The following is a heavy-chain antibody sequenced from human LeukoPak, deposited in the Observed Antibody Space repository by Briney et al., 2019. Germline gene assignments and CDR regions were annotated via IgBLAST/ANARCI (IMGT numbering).Heavy chain of an antibody. J-gene: IGHJ4*02. CDR3: ARDATNYYDSSGYFDY. D-gene: IGHD3-22*01. Sequence: GGPLRLSCAASGFTFSSYSMNWVRQAPGKGLEWVSSISSSSSYIYYADSVKGRFTISRDNAKNSLYLQMNSLRAEDTAVYYCARDATNYYDSSGYFDYWGQGTLVTVSS. V-gene: IGHV3-21*01. CDR1: GFTFSSYS. CDR2: ISSSSSYI.